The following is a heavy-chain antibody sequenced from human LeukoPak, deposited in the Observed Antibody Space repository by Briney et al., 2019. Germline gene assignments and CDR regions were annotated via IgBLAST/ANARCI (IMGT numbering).Heavy chain of an antibody. CDR1: GYSFTSYW. Sequence: GESLKISCKGSGYSFTSYWIGWVRQMPGKGLEWMGIIYPGDSDTRYSPSFQGQVTISADKSTSTAYLQWSSLKTSDTAMYYCARLGGYDSSGYYYGDFDYWGQGTLVTVSS. J-gene: IGHJ4*02. CDR2: IYPGDSDT. D-gene: IGHD3-22*01. CDR3: ARLGGYDSSGYYYGDFDY. V-gene: IGHV5-51*01.